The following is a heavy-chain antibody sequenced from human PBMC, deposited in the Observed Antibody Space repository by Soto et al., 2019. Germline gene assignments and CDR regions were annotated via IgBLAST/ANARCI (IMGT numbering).Heavy chain of an antibody. V-gene: IGHV3-48*01. CDR3: ARDCNDLRRGHLDY. CDR1: AVAFSSYP. Sequence: GGSLGHRCAASAVAFSSYPMSWARKDPGRRLEWVSSISSSSFTIHYADAVEGPFAISRDKAKNALYLQMNRLRAEDTAVYSCARDCNDLRRGHLDYWGQGALVTVSS. J-gene: IGHJ4*02. D-gene: IGHD1-1*01. CDR2: ISSSSFTI.